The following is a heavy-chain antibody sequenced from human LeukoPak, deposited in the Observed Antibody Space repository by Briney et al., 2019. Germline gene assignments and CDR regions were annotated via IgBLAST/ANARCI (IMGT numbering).Heavy chain of an antibody. D-gene: IGHD6-19*01. V-gene: IGHV1-69*13. CDR1: GGTFISYA. J-gene: IGHJ4*02. CDR2: IIPIFGTA. CDR3: ARAYSSGWWDPYYFDY. Sequence: ASVKVSCKASGGTFISYAISWVRQAPGQGLEWMGGIIPIFGTANYAQKFQGRVTITADESTSTAYMELSRLRSDDTAVYYCARAYSSGWWDPYYFDYWGQGTLVTVSS.